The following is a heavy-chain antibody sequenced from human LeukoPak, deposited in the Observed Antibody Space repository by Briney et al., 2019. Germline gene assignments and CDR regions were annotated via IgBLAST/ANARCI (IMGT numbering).Heavy chain of an antibody. CDR2: IKSKTDGGTT. CDR3: TTVGLVQRWLHSQGYYFDY. J-gene: IGHJ4*02. D-gene: IGHD5-12*01. CDR1: GFTFSNAW. V-gene: IGHV3-15*01. Sequence: GGSLRLSCAASGFTFSNAWMSWVRQAPGKGLEWVGRIKSKTDGGTTDYAAPVKGRFTISRDDSKNTLYLQMNSLKTEDTAVYYCTTVGLVQRWLHSQGYYFDYWDQGTLVTVSS.